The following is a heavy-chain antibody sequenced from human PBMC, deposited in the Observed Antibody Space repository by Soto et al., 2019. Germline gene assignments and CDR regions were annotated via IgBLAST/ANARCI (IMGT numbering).Heavy chain of an antibody. Sequence: SGTLSLTCTVSGGSISSGDYYWSWIRQPPGKGLEWIGYIYYSGSTYYNPSLKSRVTISVDTSKNQFSLKLSSVTAADTAVYYCARDRGYSYGRGYYYYGMDVWGQGTTVT. CDR2: IYYSGST. D-gene: IGHD5-18*01. J-gene: IGHJ6*02. CDR3: ARDRGYSYGRGYYYYGMDV. CDR1: GGSISSGDYY. V-gene: IGHV4-30-4*01.